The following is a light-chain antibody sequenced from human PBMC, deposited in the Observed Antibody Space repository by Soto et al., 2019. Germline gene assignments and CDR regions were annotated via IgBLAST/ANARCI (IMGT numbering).Light chain of an antibody. CDR3: QTWGTGIPV. Sequence: QLVLTQSPSASASLGASVKLTCTLSSGHSSYAIAWRQQQPRKGPRYLMKLNSDGSHNKGDGIPDRFSGSSSGAERYLTISSLQSEDEADYYCQTWGTGIPVFGGGTKLTVL. J-gene: IGLJ2*01. CDR2: LNSDGSH. V-gene: IGLV4-69*01. CDR1: SGHSSYA.